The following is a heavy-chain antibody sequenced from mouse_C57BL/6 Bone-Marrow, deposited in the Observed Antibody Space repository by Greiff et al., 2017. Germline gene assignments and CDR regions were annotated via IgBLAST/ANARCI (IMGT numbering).Heavy chain of an antibody. J-gene: IGHJ1*03. D-gene: IGHD1-1*01. CDR3: AINYYGSSYWYFDV. V-gene: IGHV1-54*01. CDR1: GYAFTNYL. CDR2: INPGSGGT. Sequence: QVQLKESGAELVRPGTSVKVSCKASGYAFTNYLIEWVKQRPGQGLEWIGVINPGSGGTNYNEKFKGKATLTADKSSSTAYMQLSSLTSEDSAVYFCAINYYGSSYWYFDVWGTGTTVTVSS.